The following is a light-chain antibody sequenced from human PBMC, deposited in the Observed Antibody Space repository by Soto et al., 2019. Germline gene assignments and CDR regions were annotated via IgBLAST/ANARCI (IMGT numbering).Light chain of an antibody. V-gene: IGKV1-9*01. CDR2: AAS. Sequence: IQLTQSPSSLSASVGDRVTITCRASHGISNFLAWYQQKPGKAPKLLIYAASTLQSGVPSRFSGSGSGTEFTLTITYLQPEDFATYYCQQGYSIHALPFGGGTKV. CDR3: QQGYSIHALP. J-gene: IGKJ4*01. CDR1: HGISNF.